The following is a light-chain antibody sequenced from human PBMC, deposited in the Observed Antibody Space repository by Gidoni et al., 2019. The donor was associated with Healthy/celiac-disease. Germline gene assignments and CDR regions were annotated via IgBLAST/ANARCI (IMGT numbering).Light chain of an antibody. J-gene: IGKJ1*01. Sequence: VLTQSPGTLSLSPGESATLSCRASQSVSSSDLAWYQQTPGQAPRLLSYGASSGATGIPDRFSGSGSGTDCTLSIRRLEPEEFAVYYCQQCGSSQWTFGQGTKVEIK. CDR3: QQCGSSQWT. CDR2: GAS. V-gene: IGKV3-20*01. CDR1: QSVSSSD.